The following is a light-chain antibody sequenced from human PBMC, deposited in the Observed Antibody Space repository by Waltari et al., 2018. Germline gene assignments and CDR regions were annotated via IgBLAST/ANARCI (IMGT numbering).Light chain of an antibody. J-gene: IGLJ3*02. V-gene: IGLV7-43*01. CDR2: STN. CDR1: TGAVTSGFY. Sequence: QTVVTQKPSLTVSPGGTVTLTCASSTGAVTSGFYPSWFQQKPGQPPRALIYSTNNKHSWTPARFSGSLLGGKAALTLSGVQVEDEAEYYCLLYYGGAQVFGGGTKLTVL. CDR3: LLYYGGAQV.